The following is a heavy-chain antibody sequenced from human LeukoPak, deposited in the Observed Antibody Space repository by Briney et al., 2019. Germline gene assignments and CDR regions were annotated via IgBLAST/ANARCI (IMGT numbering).Heavy chain of an antibody. CDR1: GYTFTGYY. CDR2: INPNSGGT. CDR3: AREDLAAAGYDY. V-gene: IGHV1-2*02. D-gene: IGHD6-13*01. Sequence: ASVKVSCKASGYTFTGYYMHWVRQAPGQGLEWMGWINPNSGGTNYAQKFQGRVTMTRDTSISTAHMELSRLRSDDTAVYYCAREDLAAAGYDYWGQGTLVTVSS. J-gene: IGHJ4*02.